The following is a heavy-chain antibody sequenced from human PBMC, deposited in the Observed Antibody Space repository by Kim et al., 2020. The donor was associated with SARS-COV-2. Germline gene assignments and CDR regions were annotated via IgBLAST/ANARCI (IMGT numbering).Heavy chain of an antibody. D-gene: IGHD2-2*03. CDR1: GYTFTSYD. CDR2: MNPNSGNT. J-gene: IGHJ6*03. CDR3: AREGSGYCSSTSCYWGDMIGYYYYYYMDV. Sequence: ASVKVSCKASGYTFTSYDINWVRQATGQGLEWMGWMNPNSGNTGYAQKFQGRVTMTRNTSISTAYMELSSLRSEDTAVYYCAREGSGYCSSTSCYWGDMIGYYYYYYMDVWGKGTTVTVSS. V-gene: IGHV1-8*01.